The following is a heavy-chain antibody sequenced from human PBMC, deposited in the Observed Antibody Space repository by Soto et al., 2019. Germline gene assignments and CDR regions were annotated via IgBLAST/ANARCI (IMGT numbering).Heavy chain of an antibody. CDR1: GFTFSSYG. Sequence: GGSLRLSCAASGFTFSSYGMHWVRQAPGKGLEWVAVIWYDGSNKYYADSLKGRFTISRDNSKDTLYFHMTSLGAEDTAVYYCVRASTGIPAGYYGMDVWGQGTTVTVSS. V-gene: IGHV3-33*01. J-gene: IGHJ6*02. CDR3: VRASTGIPAGYYGMDV. D-gene: IGHD1-1*01. CDR2: IWYDGSNK.